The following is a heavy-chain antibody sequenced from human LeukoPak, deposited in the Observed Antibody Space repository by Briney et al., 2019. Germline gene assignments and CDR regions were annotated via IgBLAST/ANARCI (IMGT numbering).Heavy chain of an antibody. D-gene: IGHD5-24*01. CDR1: GGSISSSSYY. CDR2: IYYSGST. CDR3: ARRGTRWLQTNVGGFDP. Sequence: SETLSLTCTVSGGSISSSSYYWGWIRQPPGKGLGWIGSIYYSGSTYYNPSLKSRVTISVDTSKNQFSLKLSSVTAADTAVYYCARRGTRWLQTNVGGFDPWGQGTLVTVSS. J-gene: IGHJ5*02. V-gene: IGHV4-39*01.